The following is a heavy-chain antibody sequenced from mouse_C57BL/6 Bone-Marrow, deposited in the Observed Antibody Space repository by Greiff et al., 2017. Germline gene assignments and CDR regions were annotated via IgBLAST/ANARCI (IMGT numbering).Heavy chain of an antibody. V-gene: IGHV5-6*01. D-gene: IGHD2-3*01. CDR3: AREEDGYFWFAY. CDR2: ISSGGSYT. CDR1: GFTFSSYG. J-gene: IGHJ3*01. Sequence: EVKLVESGGDLVKPGGSLKLSCAASGFTFSSYGMSWVRPTPDKRLEWVATISSGGSYTYYPDSVKGRFTISRDNAKNTLYLQMSSLKSEDTAMYYCAREEDGYFWFAYWGQGTLVTVSA.